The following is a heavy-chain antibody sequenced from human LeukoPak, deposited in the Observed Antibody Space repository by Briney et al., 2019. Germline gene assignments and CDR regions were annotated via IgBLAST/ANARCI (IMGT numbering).Heavy chain of an antibody. V-gene: IGHV1-2*02. CDR2: INPHSGGT. CDR3: AREAPTSW. J-gene: IGHJ4*02. CDR1: GGTFSSYA. Sequence: HWASVKVSCKASGGTFSSYAISWVRQAPGQGLEWMGGINPHSGGTNYAQKFQGRVTMTRDTSISTAYMELSRLRSDDTAVYYCAREAPTSWWGQGTLVTVSS.